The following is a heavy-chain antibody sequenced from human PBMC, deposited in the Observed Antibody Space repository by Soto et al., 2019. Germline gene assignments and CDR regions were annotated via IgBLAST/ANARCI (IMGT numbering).Heavy chain of an antibody. V-gene: IGHV3-23*01. CDR3: AKDRGTTTVTFDAFQH. D-gene: IGHD4-17*01. CDR1: GFSFNSYS. Sequence: EVQLLESGGGLVQPGGSLRLSCAASGFSFNSYSMSWVRQAPGKGLGGVAGIIGSGDSAYYADSVKGRFTISRDNSKNTLYLQMNSLRAGDTAIYYCAKDRGTTTVTFDAFQHWGQGTLVAVSS. CDR2: IIGSGDSA. J-gene: IGHJ1*01.